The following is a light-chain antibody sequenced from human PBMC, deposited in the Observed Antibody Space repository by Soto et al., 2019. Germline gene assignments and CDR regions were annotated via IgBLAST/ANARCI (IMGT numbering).Light chain of an antibody. V-gene: IGKV1-5*01. CDR3: QQSYSTPIT. CDR1: QSISSW. CDR2: DAS. J-gene: IGKJ5*01. Sequence: DIQMTQSPSTLSSSVGDRVTITCRASQSISSWLAWYQQKPGKAPKLLIYDASSLESGVPSRFSVSGSGTEGTLTISGLQTEDFATYDGQQSYSTPITFCQGTRLENK.